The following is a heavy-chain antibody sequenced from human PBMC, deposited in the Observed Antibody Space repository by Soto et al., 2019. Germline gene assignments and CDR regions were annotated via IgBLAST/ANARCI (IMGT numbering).Heavy chain of an antibody. CDR1: GFTFSSYA. D-gene: IGHD3-9*01. V-gene: IGHV3-23*01. CDR2: ISGGGDKT. CDR3: AKEDDALTGYYNEYLDF. J-gene: IGHJ4*02. Sequence: PGGSLRLSCLASGFTFSSYAMSWVRQAPGRGLEWVSAISGGGDKTYYADSVKGRFTISRDASRNTVYLHMDSLTAEDTAVYYCAKEDDALTGYYNEYLDFWGQGTLVTVSS.